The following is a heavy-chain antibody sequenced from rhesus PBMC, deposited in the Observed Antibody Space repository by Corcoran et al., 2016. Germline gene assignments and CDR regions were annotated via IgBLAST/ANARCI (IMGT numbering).Heavy chain of an antibody. Sequence: QVTLKESGPALVKPTQTLTLTCTFSGFSISNSGTGVGWIRQPPRKALELLASIYWNDSKYYSTSLKSRLTISKDTSKNQVVLTMTNMDPVDIATYYCARVLRYSGRSGHYWGQGVLVTVSS. CDR2: IYWNDSK. CDR1: GFSISNSGTG. V-gene: IGHV2-95*01. J-gene: IGHJ4*01. D-gene: IGHD6-19*01. CDR3: ARVLRYSGRSGHY.